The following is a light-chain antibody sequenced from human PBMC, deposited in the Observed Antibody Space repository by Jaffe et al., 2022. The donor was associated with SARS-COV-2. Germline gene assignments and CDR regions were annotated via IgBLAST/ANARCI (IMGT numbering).Light chain of an antibody. V-gene: IGKV1-5*03. CDR1: QSVRSW. CDR3: QQYNIYSWT. CDR2: KAS. J-gene: IGKJ1*01. Sequence: DIQMTQSPSTLSASVGDTVTITCRASQSVRSWLAWYQQEPGKNPKLLIYKASNLESGVPSRFSGSGSGTEFTLTISSLQPDDSATYYCQQYNIYSWTFGQGTKLEIK.